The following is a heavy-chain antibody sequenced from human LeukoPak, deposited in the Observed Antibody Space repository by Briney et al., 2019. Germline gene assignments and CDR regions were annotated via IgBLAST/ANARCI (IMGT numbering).Heavy chain of an antibody. J-gene: IGHJ4*02. Sequence: GGSLRLSCAASGFTFKSYGMNWVRQAPGKGLEWVAVISYDGSNKYYADSVKGRFTISRDNSKNTLYLQMNSLRAEDTAVYYCARDLDTAMVPNHADYWGQGTLVTVSS. V-gene: IGHV3-30*03. CDR2: ISYDGSNK. CDR1: GFTFKSYG. D-gene: IGHD5-18*01. CDR3: ARDLDTAMVPNHADY.